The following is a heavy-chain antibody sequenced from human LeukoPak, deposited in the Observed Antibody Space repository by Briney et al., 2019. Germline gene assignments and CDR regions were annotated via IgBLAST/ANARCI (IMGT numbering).Heavy chain of an antibody. Sequence: GRSLRLSCAASGFTFSSYGMHWVRQAPGKGLEWVAVISYDGSNKYYADSVKGRFTISRDNSKNTLYLQMNSLRAEDTAAYYCAKSRVAAGILDYYYYMDVWGKGTTVTVSS. V-gene: IGHV3-30*18. CDR2: ISYDGSNK. D-gene: IGHD6-13*01. CDR3: AKSRVAAGILDYYYYMDV. CDR1: GFTFSSYG. J-gene: IGHJ6*03.